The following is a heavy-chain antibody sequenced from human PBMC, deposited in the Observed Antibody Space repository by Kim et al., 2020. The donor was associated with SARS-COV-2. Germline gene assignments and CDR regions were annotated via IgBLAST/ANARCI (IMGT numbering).Heavy chain of an antibody. CDR3: ARASLSPNDYYDRGGDWFDP. D-gene: IGHD3-22*01. V-gene: IGHV4-4*02. CDR1: GGSISSSNW. CDR2: IYHSGST. Sequence: SETLSLTCAVSGGSISSSNWWSWVRQPPGKGLEWIGEIYHSGSTNYNPSLKSRVTISVDKSKNQFSLKLSSVTAADTAVYYCARASLSPNDYYDRGGDWFDPWGQGTLVTVSS. J-gene: IGHJ5*02.